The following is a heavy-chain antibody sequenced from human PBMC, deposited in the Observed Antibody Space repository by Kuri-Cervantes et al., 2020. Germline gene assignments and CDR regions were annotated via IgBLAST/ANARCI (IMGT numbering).Heavy chain of an antibody. V-gene: IGHV4-61*05. D-gene: IGHD3-16*02. CDR2: IYYSGST. CDR3: ARCPDYVWGSYRYSNWFDP. Sequence: SETLSLTCTVSGGSISSSSYYWGWIRQPPGKGLEWIGYIYYSGSTNYNPSLKSRVTISVDTSKNQFSLKLSSVTAADTAVYYCARCPDYVWGSYRYSNWFDPWGQGTLVTVSS. CDR1: GGSISSSSYY. J-gene: IGHJ5*02.